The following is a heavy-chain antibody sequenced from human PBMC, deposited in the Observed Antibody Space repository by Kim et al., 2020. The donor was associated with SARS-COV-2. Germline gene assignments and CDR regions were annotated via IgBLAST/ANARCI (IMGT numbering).Heavy chain of an antibody. D-gene: IGHD3-10*01. Sequence: GGSLRLSCAASGFTFSSYAMHWVRQAPGKGLEWVAVISYDGSNKYYADSVKGRFTISRDNTKNTLYLQMNSLRAEDTAVYYCARDGAVIRGYGSGSYYPGVHWGQGTMVTVSS. J-gene: IGHJ3*01. CDR3: ARDGAVIRGYGSGSYYPGVH. CDR1: GFTFSSYA. CDR2: ISYDGSNK. V-gene: IGHV3-30*04.